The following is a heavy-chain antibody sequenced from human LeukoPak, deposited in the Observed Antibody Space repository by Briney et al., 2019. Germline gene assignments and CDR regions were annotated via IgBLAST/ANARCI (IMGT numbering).Heavy chain of an antibody. Sequence: ASVKVSFKASGYTFTGYYMHWVRQAPGQGLEWMGWINPNSGGTNYAQKFQGRVTMTRDTSISTAYMELSRLRSDDTAVYYCASEHYDILTGPGDYFDYWGQGTLVTVSS. CDR2: INPNSGGT. J-gene: IGHJ4*02. V-gene: IGHV1-2*02. CDR3: ASEHYDILTGPGDYFDY. D-gene: IGHD3-9*01. CDR1: GYTFTGYY.